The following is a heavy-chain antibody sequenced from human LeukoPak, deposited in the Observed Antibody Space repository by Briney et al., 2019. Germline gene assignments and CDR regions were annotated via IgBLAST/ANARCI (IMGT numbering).Heavy chain of an antibody. V-gene: IGHV3-30*01. CDR2: ISYDGSNK. J-gene: IGHJ3*02. CDR3: ASLEYSSSSDAFDI. Sequence: GGSLRLSCAASGFTFSSYAMHWARQAPGKGLERVAVISYDGSNKYYADSVKGRFTISRDNSKNTLYLQMNSLRAEDTAVYYCASLEYSSSSDAFDIWGQGTMVTVSS. D-gene: IGHD6-6*01. CDR1: GFTFSSYA.